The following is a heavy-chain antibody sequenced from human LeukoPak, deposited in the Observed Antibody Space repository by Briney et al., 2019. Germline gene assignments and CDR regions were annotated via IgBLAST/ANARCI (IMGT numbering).Heavy chain of an antibody. J-gene: IGHJ6*02. CDR1: GFTFSSYS. CDR3: ARDRTGIAVAGRWPYYYYGMDV. Sequence: GGSLRLSCAASGFTFSSYSMNWVRQAPGKGLEWVSSISSSSSYIYYADSVKGRFTISRDNSKNTLYLQMNSLRAEDTAVYYCARDRTGIAVAGRWPYYYYGMDVWGQGTTVTVSS. V-gene: IGHV3-21*01. D-gene: IGHD6-19*01. CDR2: ISSSSSYI.